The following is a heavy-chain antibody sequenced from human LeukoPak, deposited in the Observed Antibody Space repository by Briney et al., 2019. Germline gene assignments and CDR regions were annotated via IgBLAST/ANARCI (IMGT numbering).Heavy chain of an antibody. V-gene: IGHV3-21*01. Sequence: GGSLRLSCAASGFTFDTYSMNWVRQAPGKGLEWVSSISSSSSYIYYADSVKGRFTISRDDAKNSLYMQMNSLRVEDTAVYYCARSPGATWSFDYWGRGILVTVSS. D-gene: IGHD1-1*01. CDR3: ARSPGATWSFDY. J-gene: IGHJ4*02. CDR2: ISSSSSYI. CDR1: GFTFDTYS.